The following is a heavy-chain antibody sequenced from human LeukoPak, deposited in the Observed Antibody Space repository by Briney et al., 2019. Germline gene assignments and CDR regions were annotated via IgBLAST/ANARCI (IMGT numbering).Heavy chain of an antibody. D-gene: IGHD6-19*01. CDR2: ITSSGSTI. CDR1: GFTFSTCS. Sequence: EAGGSLRLSCAASGFTFSTCSMNWVRQAPGKGLEWVSYITSSGSTIYYADSVKGRFTISRDNAKNSLYLQMNSLRDEDTAMYYCARVRGSGWYFDYWGQGTLVAVSS. J-gene: IGHJ4*02. V-gene: IGHV3-48*02. CDR3: ARVRGSGWYFDY.